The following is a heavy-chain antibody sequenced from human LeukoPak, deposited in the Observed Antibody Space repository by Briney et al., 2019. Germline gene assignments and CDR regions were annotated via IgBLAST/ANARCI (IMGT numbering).Heavy chain of an antibody. D-gene: IGHD6-13*01. J-gene: IGHJ3*02. CDR3: ARDIEAPGIAFDI. V-gene: IGHV3-7*04. Sequence: GGSLRLSCAAPGFTLRIYGMNWVRQAPGKGREWLANIKQDGSEKYYVDSVKGRFTISRDNAKNSLYLQMNSLRAEDTAVYYCARDIEAPGIAFDIWGQGTMVTVSS. CDR1: GFTLRIYG. CDR2: IKQDGSEK.